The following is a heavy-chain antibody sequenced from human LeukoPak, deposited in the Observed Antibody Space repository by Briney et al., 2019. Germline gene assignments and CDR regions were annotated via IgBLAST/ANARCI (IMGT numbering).Heavy chain of an antibody. V-gene: IGHV3-23*01. CDR2: ISGSGGST. CDR3: ARLGTYYDYVWGSYRYPLDY. CDR1: GFTFSSYA. Sequence: GGSLRLSCAASGFTFSSYAMSWVRQAPGKGLEWVSAISGSGGSTYYADSVKGRFTISRDNSKNTLYLQMNGLRAEDTAVYYCARLGTYYDYVWGSYRYPLDYWGQGTLVTVSS. D-gene: IGHD3-16*02. J-gene: IGHJ4*02.